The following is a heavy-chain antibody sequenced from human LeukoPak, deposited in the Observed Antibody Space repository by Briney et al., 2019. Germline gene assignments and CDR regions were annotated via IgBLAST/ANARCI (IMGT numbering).Heavy chain of an antibody. Sequence: GGSLRLSCTASGFTFSTYAMHWVRQAPGKGLEWVAVISYDGTNKYYADSMKGRFTISRDNSKNTLYLQMNSLRAEDTAVYYCARSTDVGSCSSSNCYGIPPDYWGQGTLVTVSS. J-gene: IGHJ4*02. CDR1: GFTFSTYA. CDR2: ISYDGTNK. D-gene: IGHD2-2*01. V-gene: IGHV3-30-3*01. CDR3: ARSTDVGSCSSSNCYGIPPDY.